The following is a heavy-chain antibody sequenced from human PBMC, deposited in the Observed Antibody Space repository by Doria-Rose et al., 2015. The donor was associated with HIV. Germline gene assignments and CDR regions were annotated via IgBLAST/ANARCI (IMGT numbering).Heavy chain of an antibody. V-gene: IGHV2-26*01. CDR3: ALIKSSRWYHKYYFDF. Sequence: QVQLVQSGPVLVKPTETLTLTCTVSGVSLSSPGMGVSWIRQPPGKVLEWLANMFSDDERSYKTSLKSRLTISRGTSKSQVFLTMTDMDPVDTATYYCALIKSSRWYHKYYFDFWGQGTLVIVSA. D-gene: IGHD6-13*01. CDR2: MFSDDER. CDR1: GVSLSSPGMG. J-gene: IGHJ4*02.